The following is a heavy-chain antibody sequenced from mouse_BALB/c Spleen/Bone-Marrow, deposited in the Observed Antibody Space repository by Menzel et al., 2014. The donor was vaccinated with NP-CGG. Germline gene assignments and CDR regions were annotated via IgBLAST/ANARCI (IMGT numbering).Heavy chain of an antibody. D-gene: IGHD4-1*01. V-gene: IGHV2-6*02. CDR2: IXSDGST. J-gene: IGHJ4*01. CDR1: GFSLTNYG. CDR3: ARTGTRYAMDY. Sequence: VKLVESGPGLVAPSQSLSITCTVSGFSLTNYGLHWVRQPPGKGLEWLVVIXSDGSTTYNSALKSRLSINKDNSKSQVFLKMNSLQTDDTAIYYCARTGTRYAMDYWGQGTSVTVSS.